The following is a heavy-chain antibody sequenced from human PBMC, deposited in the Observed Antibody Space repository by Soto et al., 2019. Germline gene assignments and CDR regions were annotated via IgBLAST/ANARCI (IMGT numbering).Heavy chain of an antibody. D-gene: IGHD4-17*01. CDR2: ISSGSSYI. Sequence: GCLRPACSASGSTFSSYSVNWVRQAPGKGLEWVSCISSGSSYIYYADSVKGRFTIARDNAKNSLYLQMNSLRAEDTAVYYCARDAYGDYVLSRSARTYDRVYYYYYYGMDVWGQGTKVTVSS. CDR1: GSTFSSYS. CDR3: ARDAYGDYVLSRSARTYDRVYYYYYYGMDV. J-gene: IGHJ6*02. V-gene: IGHV3-21*01.